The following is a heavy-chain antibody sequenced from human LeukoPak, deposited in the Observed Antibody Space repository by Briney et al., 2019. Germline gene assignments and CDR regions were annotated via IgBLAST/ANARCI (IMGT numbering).Heavy chain of an antibody. D-gene: IGHD3-22*01. CDR3: AKVEEEVVVTDYYFDY. V-gene: IGHV3-23*01. Sequence: HPGGSLRLSCAASGFTFSSYAMSWVRQAPGKGLEWVSAISGSGGSTYYADSVKGRFTISRDNSKNTLYLQMNSLRAEDTAVYYCAKVEEEVVVTDYYFDYWGQGTLVTVSS. J-gene: IGHJ4*02. CDR2: ISGSGGST. CDR1: GFTFSSYA.